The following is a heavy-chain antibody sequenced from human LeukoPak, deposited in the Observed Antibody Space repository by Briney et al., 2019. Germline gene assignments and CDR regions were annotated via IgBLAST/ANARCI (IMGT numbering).Heavy chain of an antibody. J-gene: IGHJ4*02. D-gene: IGHD1-26*01. CDR3: ARDLRIVGATTSSYFDY. CDR2: ISAYNGNT. CDR1: GYTFTSYG. V-gene: IGHV1-18*01. Sequence: GASVKVSCKASGYTFTSYGISWVRQAPGQGLEWMGWISAYNGNTNYAQKLQGRVTTTTDTSTSTAYMELRSLRSDDTAVYYCARDLRIVGATTSSYFDYWGQGTLVTVSS.